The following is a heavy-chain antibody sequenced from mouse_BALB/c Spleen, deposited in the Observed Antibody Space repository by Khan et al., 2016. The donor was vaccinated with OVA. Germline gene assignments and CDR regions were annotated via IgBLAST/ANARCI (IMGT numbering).Heavy chain of an antibody. CDR1: GYTFTSYY. Sequence: QIQLVQSGAELVKPGASVRLSCKASGYTFTSYYLYWVKQRPGHGLEWIGDIIPSNGGTNFNENFKTKATLTVDKSSSTAYMQLSSLTSEDSAVYYCTRSGYGAFAYWGQGTLVTVSA. D-gene: IGHD1-1*02. CDR3: TRSGYGAFAY. J-gene: IGHJ3*01. CDR2: IIPSNGGT. V-gene: IGHV1S81*02.